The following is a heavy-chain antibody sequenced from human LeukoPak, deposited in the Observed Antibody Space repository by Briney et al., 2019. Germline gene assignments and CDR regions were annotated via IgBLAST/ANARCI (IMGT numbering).Heavy chain of an antibody. D-gene: IGHD1-26*01. J-gene: IGHJ4*02. CDR1: GFIFSDYY. CDR3: AKGGKWDVTPFDY. V-gene: IGHV3-11*05. CDR2: ISRSSSFT. Sequence: GGSLRLSCAASGFIFSDYYMSWICQAPGKGLEFASNISRSSSFTNYADSVKGRFTISRDNSKNTLYLQVNSLRAEDTAVYYCAKGGKWDVTPFDYWGQGTLVTVSS.